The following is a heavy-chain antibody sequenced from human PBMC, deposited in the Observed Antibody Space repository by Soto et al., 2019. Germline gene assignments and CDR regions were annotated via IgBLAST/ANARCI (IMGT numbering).Heavy chain of an antibody. D-gene: IGHD3-10*01. CDR3: APHLWFGALYY. CDR2: ISGSGGST. V-gene: IGHV3-23*01. CDR1: GFTFSSYA. Sequence: EVQLLESGGGLVQPGGSLRLSCAASGFTFSSYAMSWVRQAPGKGLEWVSAISGSGGSTYYADSVKGRFTISRDNPKNTLDLQMNSLRAEDTAVYYLAPHLWFGALYYWGQGTLVTVSS. J-gene: IGHJ4*02.